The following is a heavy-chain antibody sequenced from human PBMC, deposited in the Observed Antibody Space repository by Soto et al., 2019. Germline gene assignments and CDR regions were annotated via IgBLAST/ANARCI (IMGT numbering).Heavy chain of an antibody. CDR3: ARSQGSSTSLEIYYYYYYGMDV. V-gene: IGHV1-69*13. Sequence: GASVKVSCKASGGTFSSYAISWVRQAPGQGLEWMGGIIPIPETTNYAQKFQGRVTITADESKSTAYMELSSLRSEDTAVYYCARSQGSSTSLEIYYYYYYGMDVWGQGTTVTVSS. J-gene: IGHJ6*02. D-gene: IGHD2-2*01. CDR2: IIPIPETT. CDR1: GGTFSSYA.